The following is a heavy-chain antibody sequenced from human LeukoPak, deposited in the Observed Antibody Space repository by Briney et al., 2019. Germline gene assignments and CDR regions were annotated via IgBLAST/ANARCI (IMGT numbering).Heavy chain of an antibody. J-gene: IGHJ4*02. Sequence: SQTLSLTCVISGDSVSSNSVSWNWIRQSPSRGLEWLGRTYYRSKWYSDYAVSVKSRITINPDTSKNQFSLHLNSVTPEDTAVYYCARSGNYRFDYWGQGTLVTVSS. D-gene: IGHD1-26*01. CDR2: TYYRSKWYS. CDR1: GDSVSSNSVS. V-gene: IGHV6-1*01. CDR3: ARSGNYRFDY.